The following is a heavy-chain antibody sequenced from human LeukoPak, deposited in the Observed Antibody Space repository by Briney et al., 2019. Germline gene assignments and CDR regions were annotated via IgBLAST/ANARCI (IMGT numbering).Heavy chain of an antibody. D-gene: IGHD2/OR15-2a*01. V-gene: IGHV1-24*01. CDR3: ATGYIVTAGLMDV. Sequence: ASVKVSCKVSGYTLTELSMFWVRQAPGKGREGMGSFDPEDGKTVYAQKFQGRVTMTEDTSTDTAYMELSSLRSEDTAVYYCATGYIVTAGLMDVWGQGTTVTVSS. CDR1: GYTLTELS. J-gene: IGHJ6*02. CDR2: FDPEDGKT.